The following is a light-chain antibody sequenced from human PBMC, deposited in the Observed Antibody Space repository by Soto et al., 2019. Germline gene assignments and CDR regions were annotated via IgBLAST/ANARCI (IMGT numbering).Light chain of an antibody. J-gene: IGLJ1*01. V-gene: IGLV1-40*01. CDR1: SSNFGAGSV. CDR3: QSYDTSLSAYV. CDR2: NVI. Sequence: QSVLTQPPSVSGAPGQRVTISCTGSSSNFGAGSVVHWYQQLPGRGPKLLMYNVIHRSPGVPGRFSGSLAGTSASLAITGLQAEDEADYYCQSYDTSLSAYVFGTGTKLTVL.